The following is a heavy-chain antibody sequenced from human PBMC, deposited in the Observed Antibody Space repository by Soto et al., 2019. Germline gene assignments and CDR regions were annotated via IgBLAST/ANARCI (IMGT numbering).Heavy chain of an antibody. Sequence: ASVKVSCKASGGTFSSYAISWVRQAPGQGLEWMGGIIPIFGTANYAQKFQGRVTITADKSTSTAYMELSSLRSEGTAVYYCARCQPPYDFWSGYYTGPNDYYYGMDVWGQGTTVTVSS. CDR2: IIPIFGTA. CDR3: ARCQPPYDFWSGYYTGPNDYYYGMDV. CDR1: GGTFSSYA. V-gene: IGHV1-69*06. D-gene: IGHD3-3*01. J-gene: IGHJ6*02.